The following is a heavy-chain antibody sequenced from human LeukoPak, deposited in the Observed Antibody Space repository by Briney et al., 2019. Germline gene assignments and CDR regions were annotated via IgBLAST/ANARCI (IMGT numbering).Heavy chain of an antibody. CDR1: GFTFSSYG. Sequence: GSLRLSCAASGFTFSSYGMHWVHQAPGKGLEWVSVIYSGGSTYYADSVKGRFTISRDNSKNTLYLQMNSLRAEDTAVYYCARVRGSGSYEGYYYYGMDVWGQGTTVTVSS. J-gene: IGHJ6*02. D-gene: IGHD1-26*01. CDR2: IYSGGST. V-gene: IGHV3-66*01. CDR3: ARVRGSGSYEGYYYYGMDV.